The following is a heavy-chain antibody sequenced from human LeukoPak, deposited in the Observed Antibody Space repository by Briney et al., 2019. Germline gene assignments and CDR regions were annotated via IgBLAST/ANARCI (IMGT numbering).Heavy chain of an antibody. CDR3: ARDGPRLTYYDFWSGYGTNYYMDV. CDR1: GYTFTSYA. J-gene: IGHJ6*03. CDR2: INTNTGNP. D-gene: IGHD3-3*01. Sequence: ASVKVSCKASGYTFTSYAMNWVRQAPGQGLEWMGWINTNTGNPTYAQGFTGRFVFSLDTSVSTAYLQISSLKAEDTAVYYCARDGPRLTYYDFWSGYGTNYYMDVWGKGTTVTVPS. V-gene: IGHV7-4-1*02.